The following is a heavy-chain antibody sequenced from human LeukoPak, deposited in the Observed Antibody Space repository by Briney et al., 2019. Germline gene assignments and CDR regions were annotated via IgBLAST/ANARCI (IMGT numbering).Heavy chain of an antibody. V-gene: IGHV4-4*07. Sequence: SETLSLTCIVAGGSISNYYWSWIRQPAGKGLEWIGRIYTSGSTNYNPSLKSRVTMSVDTSKNQFSLKLTSVSAADTAVYYCAGRIAAAGKGFDPWGQGTLVTVSS. CDR3: AGRIAAAGKGFDP. CDR2: IYTSGST. D-gene: IGHD6-13*01. J-gene: IGHJ5*02. CDR1: GGSISNYY.